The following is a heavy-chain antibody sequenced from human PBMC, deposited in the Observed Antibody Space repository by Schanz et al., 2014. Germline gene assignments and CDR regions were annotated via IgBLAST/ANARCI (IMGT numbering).Heavy chain of an antibody. CDR3: ARDPNNVNEIDY. Sequence: EVQLLESGGALVQPGGSLRLSCSASGFTFSTYAMSWVRQAPGKGLEWVSAINGNGGITYYADPVKGRFTLSRDNAKNSMYLQMNSLRVEDTAVYYCARDPNNVNEIDYWGQGTLVTVSS. V-gene: IGHV3-23*01. CDR1: GFTFSTYA. CDR2: INGNGGIT. D-gene: IGHD1-1*01. J-gene: IGHJ4*02.